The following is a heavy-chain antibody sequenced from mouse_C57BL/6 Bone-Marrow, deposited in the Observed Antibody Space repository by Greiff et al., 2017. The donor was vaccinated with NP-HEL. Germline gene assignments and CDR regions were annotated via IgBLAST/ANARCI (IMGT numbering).Heavy chain of an antibody. CDR1: GFTFTDYY. Sequence: EVKLMESGGGLVQPGGSLSLSCAASGFTFTDYYMSWVRQPPGKALEWLGFIRNKANGYTPEYSASVKGRFTISRDNSQSILYLQMNALRAEDSATYYCARSPYYFDYWGQGTTLTVSS. J-gene: IGHJ2*01. CDR3: ARSPYYFDY. CDR2: IRNKANGYTP. V-gene: IGHV7-3*01.